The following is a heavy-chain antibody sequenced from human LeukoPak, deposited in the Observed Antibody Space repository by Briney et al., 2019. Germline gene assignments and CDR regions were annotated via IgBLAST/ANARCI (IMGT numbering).Heavy chain of an antibody. CDR2: IKQDRSEK. V-gene: IGHV3-7*01. Sequence: GGSLRLSCTASGFTFSNFWMSWVRQAPGKGLEWVANIKQDRSEKNYVDSVKGRFTISRDNAKNSLYLQMNTLRAEDTAVYYCARESMLAAAGFDYWGQGTLVTVSS. CDR1: GFTFSNFW. CDR3: ARESMLAAAGFDY. J-gene: IGHJ4*02. D-gene: IGHD6-13*01.